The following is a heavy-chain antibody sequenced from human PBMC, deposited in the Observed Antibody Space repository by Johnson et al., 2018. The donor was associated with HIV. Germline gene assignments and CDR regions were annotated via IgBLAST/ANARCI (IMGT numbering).Heavy chain of an antibody. CDR1: GFTFSSYA. CDR2: ISYDGSNK. CDR3: ARPRGYSCYDYYLVAFEI. J-gene: IGHJ3*02. D-gene: IGHD5-12*01. V-gene: IGHV3-30*04. Sequence: QVQLVESGGGVVQPGRSLRLSCAASGFTFSSYAMHWVRQAPGKGLEWVAVISYDGSNKYYADSVKGRFTISRDNSKNTLYLQMNSLRAEDTAVYYCARPRGYSCYDYYLVAFEIWVQGTIVNVSS.